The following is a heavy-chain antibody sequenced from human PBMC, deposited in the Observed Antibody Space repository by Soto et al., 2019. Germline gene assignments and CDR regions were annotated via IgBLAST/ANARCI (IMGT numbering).Heavy chain of an antibody. J-gene: IGHJ4*02. Sequence: GGSLRLSCAASGFTFDDYAMHWVRQAPGKGLEWVSGISWNSGSIGYADSVKGRFTISRDNAKNSLYLQMNSLRAEDTALYYCAKAEHFPRLPYDYGAPFDYWGQGTLVTVSS. CDR3: AKAEHFPRLPYDYGAPFDY. D-gene: IGHD4-17*01. CDR1: GFTFDDYA. CDR2: ISWNSGSI. V-gene: IGHV3-9*01.